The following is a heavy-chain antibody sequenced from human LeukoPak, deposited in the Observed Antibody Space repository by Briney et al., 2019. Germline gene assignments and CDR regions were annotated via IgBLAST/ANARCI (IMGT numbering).Heavy chain of an antibody. CDR2: IYYSGST. J-gene: IGHJ4*02. V-gene: IGHV4-59*08. D-gene: IGHD3-10*01. CDR1: GGSISSYY. CDR3: ARVAYGSGSRLIDC. Sequence: SETLSLTCTVSGGSISSYYWSWIRQPPGKGLEWIGYIYYSGSTNYNPSLKSRVTISVDTSKNQFSLKLSSVTAADTAVYYCARVAYGSGSRLIDCWGQGTLVTVSS.